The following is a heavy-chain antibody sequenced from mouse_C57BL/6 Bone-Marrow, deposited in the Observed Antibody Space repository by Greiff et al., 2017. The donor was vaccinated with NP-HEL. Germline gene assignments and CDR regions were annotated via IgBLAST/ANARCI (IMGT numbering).Heavy chain of an antibody. CDR1: GYAFTNYL. D-gene: IGHD3-3*01. J-gene: IGHJ2*01. CDR2: INPGSGGT. Sequence: VQLQQSGAELVRPGTSVKVSCKASGYAFTNYLIEWVKQRPGQGLEWIGVINPGSGGTNYNEKFKGKATLTADKSSCTAYMQLSSLTSEDSAVYFCARGGTSYWGQGTTLTVSS. CDR3: ARGGTSY. V-gene: IGHV1-54*01.